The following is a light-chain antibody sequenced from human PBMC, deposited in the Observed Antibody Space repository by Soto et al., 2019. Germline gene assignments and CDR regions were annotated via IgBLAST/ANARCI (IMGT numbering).Light chain of an antibody. CDR1: ESVSSTY. CDR2: GAS. J-gene: IGKJ1*01. V-gene: IGKV3-20*01. Sequence: ILLTQSPGTLALSPGEGAALSCEASESVSSTYLAWYQQKPGQPPRLLIYGASSRATGIPHRFSGSGSGTDFTLTISRLEPEDFEVYYCQQYGSSPQTFGQGTKVDIK. CDR3: QQYGSSPQT.